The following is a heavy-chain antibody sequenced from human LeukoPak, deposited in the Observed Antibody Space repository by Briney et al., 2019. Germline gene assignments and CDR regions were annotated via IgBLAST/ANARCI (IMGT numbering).Heavy chain of an antibody. Sequence: GGSLRLSCAASGFTFSSYWMNWVRQAPGKGLVWLSRINNDGSSTIYADSVKGRFTFSRDNAENTLFLEMSSLRVEDTAVYYCVRERNNFWSGHHSIFDSWGQGTLVTVSS. CDR2: INNDGSST. J-gene: IGHJ4*02. V-gene: IGHV3-74*01. CDR3: VRERNNFWSGHHSIFDS. CDR1: GFTFSSYW. D-gene: IGHD3-3*01.